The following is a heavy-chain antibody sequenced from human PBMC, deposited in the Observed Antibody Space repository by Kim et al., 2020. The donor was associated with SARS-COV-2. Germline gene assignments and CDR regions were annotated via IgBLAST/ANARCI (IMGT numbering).Heavy chain of an antibody. D-gene: IGHD3-9*01. CDR2: IYYSGRT. J-gene: IGHJ4*02. Sequence: SETLSLTCTVSGGSISSSIHYWGWIRQPPGKGLEWIGSIYYSGRTYYNPSLKSRVTISEDTSKNHFSLKLSSVTAADTAVYYCARDGPYYDTLTGYLPGHGVRPFDSWGQGTLVTVSS. CDR1: GGSISSSIHY. V-gene: IGHV4-39*07. CDR3: ARDGPYYDTLTGYLPGHGVRPFDS.